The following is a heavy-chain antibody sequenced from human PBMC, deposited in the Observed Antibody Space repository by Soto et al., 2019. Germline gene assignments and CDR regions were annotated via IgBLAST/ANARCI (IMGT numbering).Heavy chain of an antibody. CDR2: IIPIFGTA. J-gene: IGHJ4*02. CDR3: ASEGPDYGGNAPDY. V-gene: IGHV1-69*13. CDR1: GGTFSSYA. D-gene: IGHD4-17*01. Sequence: SVKVSCKASGGTFSSYAISWVRQAPGQGLEWMGGIIPIFGTANYAQKFQGRVTITADESTSTAYMELSSLRSEDTAVYYCASEGPDYGGNAPDYWGQGTLVTVSS.